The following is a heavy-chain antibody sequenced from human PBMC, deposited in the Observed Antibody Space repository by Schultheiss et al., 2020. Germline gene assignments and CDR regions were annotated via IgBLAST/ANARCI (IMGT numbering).Heavy chain of an antibody. Sequence: GESLKISCAASGFTFSSYAMSWVRQAPGKGLEWVSSISGSGGSGSTYYADSVKGRFILSRDNSDNTLYLQMNNLRAEDTALYYCARDGGVAARHFDYWGQGTPVTVSS. D-gene: IGHD6-6*01. V-gene: IGHV3-23*01. CDR3: ARDGGVAARHFDY. CDR2: ISGSGGSGST. CDR1: GFTFSSYA. J-gene: IGHJ4*02.